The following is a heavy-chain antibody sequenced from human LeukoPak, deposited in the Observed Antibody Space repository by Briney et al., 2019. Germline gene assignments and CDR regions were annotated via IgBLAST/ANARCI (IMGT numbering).Heavy chain of an antibody. D-gene: IGHD2-15*01. CDR1: GFTFSSFN. V-gene: IGHV3-21*04. J-gene: IGHJ4*02. CDR3: AKGAVGYCSGGSCYPLDN. CDR2: ISSTSSLI. Sequence: PGGSLRLSCAASGFTFSSFNMNWVRQAPGKGLEWVSSISSTSSLIWSADSVKGRFTSSRDNSKNTLYVQMNSLRAEDTAVYYCAKGAVGYCSGGSCYPLDNWGQGTLVTVSS.